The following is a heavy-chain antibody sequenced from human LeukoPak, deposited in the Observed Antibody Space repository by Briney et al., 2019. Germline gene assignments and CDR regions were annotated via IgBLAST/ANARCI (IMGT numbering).Heavy chain of an antibody. J-gene: IGHJ6*02. CDR2: ISYDGSNK. CDR1: GFTVSSNY. CDR3: ARPIESDPAPSEYIAARYGMDV. D-gene: IGHD6-13*01. V-gene: IGHV3-30-3*01. Sequence: GGSLRLSCAASGFTVSSNYMSWVRQAPGKGLEWVAVISYDGSNKYYADSVKGRFTISRDNSKNTLYLQMNSLRAEDTAVYYCARPIESDPAPSEYIAARYGMDVWGQGTTVTVSS.